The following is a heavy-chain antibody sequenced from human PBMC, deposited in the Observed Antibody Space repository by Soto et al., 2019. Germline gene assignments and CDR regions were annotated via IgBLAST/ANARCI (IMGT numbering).Heavy chain of an antibody. CDR2: IYYSGSP. CDR1: GGSISSRSDY. J-gene: IGHJ4*02. V-gene: IGHV4-39*02. D-gene: IGHD5-18*01. Sequence: SETLSLTCTVSGGSISSRSDYWGWIRQPPGKGLEFIGSIYYSGSPYYNPSLESRVTISVDTSKNQFSLKLSSVTAADTAVYYRATDTAMVTFDYWGQGTMVTVSS. CDR3: ATDTAMVTFDY.